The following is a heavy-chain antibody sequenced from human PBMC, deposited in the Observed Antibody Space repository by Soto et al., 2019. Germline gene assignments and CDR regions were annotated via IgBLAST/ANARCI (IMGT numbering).Heavy chain of an antibody. Sequence: SVKVSCKASGGTFSSYAISWVRQAPGQGLEWMGGIIPIFGTANYAQKFQGRVTITADESTSTAYMELSSLRSEDTAVYYCARDVSPRGHPLSYGMDVWGQGTTVTVSS. CDR1: GGTFSSYA. CDR2: IIPIFGTA. J-gene: IGHJ6*02. CDR3: ARDVSPRGHPLSYGMDV. D-gene: IGHD3-10*01. V-gene: IGHV1-69*13.